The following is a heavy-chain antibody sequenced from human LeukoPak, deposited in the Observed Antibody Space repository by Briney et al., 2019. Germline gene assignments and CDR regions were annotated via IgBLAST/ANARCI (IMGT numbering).Heavy chain of an antibody. CDR3: AGHTLTGYYLSFDY. V-gene: IGHV4-59*08. CDR1: GGSISSYY. CDR2: IYAGGTA. D-gene: IGHD3-9*01. Sequence: SETLSLTCTVSGGSISSYYWSWIRQPPGKGLEWIGRIYAGGTASYNPSLKSRVTISVDTSKNQFSLKLSSVTAADTAVYYCAGHTLTGYYLSFDYWGQGTLVTVSS. J-gene: IGHJ4*02.